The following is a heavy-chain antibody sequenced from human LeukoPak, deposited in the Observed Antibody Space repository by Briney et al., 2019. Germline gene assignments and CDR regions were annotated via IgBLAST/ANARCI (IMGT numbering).Heavy chain of an antibody. D-gene: IGHD6-6*01. CDR3: ARAAYNSSPDY. Sequence: PGGSLRLSCAASGFTFSHYWMVWVRQTPEKGLVWLSYIVSDGSGTSYADSVKGRFTMSRDNAKDTLYLQMDSLRTEDTAVYYCARAAYNSSPDYWGQGILVTVSS. CDR2: IVSDGSGT. J-gene: IGHJ4*02. CDR1: GFTFSHYW. V-gene: IGHV3-74*01.